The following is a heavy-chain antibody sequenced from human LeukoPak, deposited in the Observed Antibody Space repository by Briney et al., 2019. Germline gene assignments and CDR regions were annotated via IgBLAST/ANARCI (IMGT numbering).Heavy chain of an antibody. D-gene: IGHD1-26*01. CDR1: GFTFSSYA. V-gene: IGHV3-23*01. CDR3: ATLGGSYYGFDY. J-gene: IGHJ4*02. CDR2: ISGSGGST. Sequence: GGSLRLSCAASGFTFSSYAMSWVRQAPGKGLGWVSAISGSGGSTYYADSVKGRFTISRDNSKNTLYLQMNSLRAEDTAVYYCATLGGSYYGFDYWGQGTLVTVSS.